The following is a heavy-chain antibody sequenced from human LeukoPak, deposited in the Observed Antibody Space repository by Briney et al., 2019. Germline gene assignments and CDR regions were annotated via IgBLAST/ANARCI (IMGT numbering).Heavy chain of an antibody. CDR1: GYTFTSYG. Sequence: ASVKVSCKASGYTFTSYGISWVRQAPGQGLEWMGWISAYNGNTNYAQKFQGRVTMTRDTSISTAYMELSRLRSDDTAVYYCARARDPIRFLEWLSSFDYWGQGTLVTVSS. D-gene: IGHD3-3*01. V-gene: IGHV1-18*01. CDR3: ARARDPIRFLEWLSSFDY. J-gene: IGHJ4*02. CDR2: ISAYNGNT.